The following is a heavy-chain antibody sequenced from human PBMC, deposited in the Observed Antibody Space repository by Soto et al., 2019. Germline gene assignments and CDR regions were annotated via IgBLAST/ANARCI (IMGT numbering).Heavy chain of an antibody. CDR3: ASFSAPSPSIAAPFVDY. V-gene: IGHV4-31*03. CDR1: GGSISSGGYY. D-gene: IGHD6-6*01. CDR2: IYYSGST. J-gene: IGHJ4*02. Sequence: SETLSLTCTVSGGSISSGGYYWSWIRQHPGKGLEWIGYIYYSGSTYYNPSLKSRVTISVDTSKNQFSLKLSSVTAADTAVYYCASFSAPSPSIAAPFVDYWGQGTLVTVSS.